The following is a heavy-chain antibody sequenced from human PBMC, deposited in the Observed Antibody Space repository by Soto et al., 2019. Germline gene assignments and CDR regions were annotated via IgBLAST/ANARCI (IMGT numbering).Heavy chain of an antibody. CDR1: GGSISSGDYY. Sequence: SETLSLTCTVSGGSISSGDYYWSWIRQPPGKGLEWIGYIYYSGSTYYNPSLKSRVTISVDTSKNQFSLKLSSVTAADTAVYYCARTYDFWSGYDYYGMDVWGQGTTVTVSS. J-gene: IGHJ6*02. V-gene: IGHV4-30-4*01. D-gene: IGHD3-3*01. CDR2: IYYSGST. CDR3: ARTYDFWSGYDYYGMDV.